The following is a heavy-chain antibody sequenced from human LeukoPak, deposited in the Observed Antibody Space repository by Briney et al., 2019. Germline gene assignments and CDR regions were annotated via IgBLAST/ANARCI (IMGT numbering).Heavy chain of an antibody. CDR1: GFTFSSSA. CDR3: AKDPPTYYYDSSGFHPFDY. CDR2: ISGSGGST. Sequence: HPGGSLRLSCAASGFTFSSSAMHWVRQAPGKGLEWVSAISGSGGSTYYADSVKGRFTISRDNSKNTLYLQMNSLRAEDTAVYYCAKDPPTYYYDSSGFHPFDYWGQGTLVTVSS. J-gene: IGHJ4*02. D-gene: IGHD3-22*01. V-gene: IGHV3-23*01.